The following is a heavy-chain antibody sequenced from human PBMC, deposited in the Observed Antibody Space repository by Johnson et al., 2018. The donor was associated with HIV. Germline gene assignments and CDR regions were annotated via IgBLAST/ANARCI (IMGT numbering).Heavy chain of an antibody. V-gene: IGHV3-9*01. CDR2: FSGNGGST. D-gene: IGHD6-13*01. Sequence: EVQLVESGGGLVQPGRSLTLSCAASGFTFDDYAMHWVRQASGKGLESVSGFSGNGGSTGYADSVKGRFTISRDNAKNSLYLQMNSLRAEDTAVYYRARGKGAAAGLYAFDIWGQGTMVTVSS. CDR3: ARGKGAAAGLYAFDI. CDR1: GFTFDDYA. J-gene: IGHJ3*02.